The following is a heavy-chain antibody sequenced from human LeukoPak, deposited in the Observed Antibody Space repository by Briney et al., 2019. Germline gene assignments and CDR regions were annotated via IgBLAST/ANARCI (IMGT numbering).Heavy chain of an antibody. CDR2: IYHSGST. CDR3: ARGGGGYPPYL. Sequence: SETLSLTCAVSGYSISSGYYWGWIRQPPGKGLEWIGSIYHSGSTYYNPSLKSRVTISVDTSKNQFSLKLSPVTAADTAVYYCARGGGGYPPYLWGQGTLVTVSS. CDR1: GYSISSGYY. J-gene: IGHJ5*02. D-gene: IGHD2-21*01. V-gene: IGHV4-38-2*01.